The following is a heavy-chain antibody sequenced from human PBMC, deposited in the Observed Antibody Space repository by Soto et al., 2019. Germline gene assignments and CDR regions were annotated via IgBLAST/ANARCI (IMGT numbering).Heavy chain of an antibody. CDR1: GFTFRSYG. Sequence: PWGSLRLSCAASGFTFRSYGMHWVRQAPGKGLEWVAVISYDGNNKYYADSVKGRLTISRDNSKNTVSLQMNSLRAEDTAMYYCAKERTRHFDYWGQGIPVTVSS. CDR2: ISYDGNNK. V-gene: IGHV3-30*18. J-gene: IGHJ4*02. CDR3: AKERTRHFDY. D-gene: IGHD1-1*01.